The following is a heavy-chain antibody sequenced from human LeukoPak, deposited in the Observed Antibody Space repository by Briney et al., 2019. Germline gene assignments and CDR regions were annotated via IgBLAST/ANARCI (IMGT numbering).Heavy chain of an antibody. CDR2: IKKDGSEK. J-gene: IGHJ4*02. CDR3: VGGSGWLPDY. V-gene: IGHV3-7*04. D-gene: IGHD6-19*01. CDR1: GFTLSSYW. Sequence: GGSLRLSCAASGFTLSSYWMNWVRQAPGKGLEWVANIKKDGSEKYYVDSAKGRFTISRDNAKNSLYLQMKSLRAEDTAVYYCVGGSGWLPDYWGQGTLVTVSS.